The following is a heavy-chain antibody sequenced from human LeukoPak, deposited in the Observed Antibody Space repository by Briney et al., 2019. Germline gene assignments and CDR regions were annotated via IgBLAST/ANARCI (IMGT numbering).Heavy chain of an antibody. J-gene: IGHJ4*02. CDR1: DYSISSGYY. CDR2: TYHDGNT. CDR3: ARDSSAYIDY. D-gene: IGHD3-22*01. Sequence: KPSETLSLTCTVSDYSISSGYYWAWIRQPPGKGLELIGHTYHDGNTYYDASLRSRITMSVDTSKNQFSLSLSSVTAADTAVYYCARDSSAYIDYWGRGALVTVSS. V-gene: IGHV4-38-2*02.